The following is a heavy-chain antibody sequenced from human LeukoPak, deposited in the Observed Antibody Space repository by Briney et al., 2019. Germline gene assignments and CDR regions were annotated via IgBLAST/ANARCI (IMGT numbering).Heavy chain of an antibody. J-gene: IGHJ4*02. V-gene: IGHV1-18*01. Sequence: GASVKVSCKASGYTFTNYGISWVRQAPGQGLEWMGWISACNGNTKYTQTLQGRVTMTTDTSTSTAYMELRSLRSDDTAVYYCARDFAAAGTWGHWGQGTLVIVSS. D-gene: IGHD6-13*01. CDR3: ARDFAAAGTWGH. CDR1: GYTFTNYG. CDR2: ISACNGNT.